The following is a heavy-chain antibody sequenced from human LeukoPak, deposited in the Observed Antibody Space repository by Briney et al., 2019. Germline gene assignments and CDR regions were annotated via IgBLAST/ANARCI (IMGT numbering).Heavy chain of an antibody. V-gene: IGHV1-69*04. J-gene: IGHJ6*02. CDR3: ARDLPAIVVVPAADRGTDV. CDR2: IIPILGIA. Sequence: GASVKVSCKASGGTFSSYAISWVRQAPGQGLEWMGRIIPILGIANYAQKFQGRVTITADKSTSTAYMELSSLRSEDTAVYYCARDLPAIVVVPAADRGTDVWGQGTTVTVSS. CDR1: GGTFSSYA. D-gene: IGHD2-2*01.